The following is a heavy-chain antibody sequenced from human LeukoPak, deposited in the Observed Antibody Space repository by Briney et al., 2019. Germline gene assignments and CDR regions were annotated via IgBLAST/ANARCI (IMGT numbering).Heavy chain of an antibody. CDR3: ARDPEGNQDFDH. CDR2: ISGYNGET. V-gene: IGHV1-18*01. J-gene: IGHJ4*02. D-gene: IGHD1-14*01. CDR1: GYSFTTYG. Sequence: ASVKVSCKASGYSFTTYGISWVRQSPAQGLEWVGWISGYNGETNYAQKVQGRVTMTTDTSTSTAYMELRSLRSDDTAVYYCARDPEGNQDFDHWGQGTLVTVSS.